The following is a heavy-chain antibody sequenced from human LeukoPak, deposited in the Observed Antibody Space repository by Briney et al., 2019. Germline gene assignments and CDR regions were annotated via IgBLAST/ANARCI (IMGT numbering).Heavy chain of an antibody. CDR3: ASPLYDSSGYYSDNCFDP. V-gene: IGHV1-2*02. CDR2: INPNSGGT. CDR1: GYTFTGYY. Sequence: VKVSCKASGYTFTGYYMHWVRQAPGQGLEWMGWINPNSGGTNYAQKFQGRVTMTRDTSISTAYMELSRLRSDDTAVYYCASPLYDSSGYYSDNCFDPWGQGTLVTVSS. D-gene: IGHD3-22*01. J-gene: IGHJ5*02.